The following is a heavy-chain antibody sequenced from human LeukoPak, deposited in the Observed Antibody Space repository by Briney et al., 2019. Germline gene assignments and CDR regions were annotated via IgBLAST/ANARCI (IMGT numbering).Heavy chain of an antibody. CDR3: ATLDYNYYYYGMDV. Sequence: SETLSLTCTVSGGSISSYYWSWIRQPAGKGLEWIGRIYTSGSTNYNPSLKSRVTISVDTSKNQFSLKLSSVTAADTAVYYCATLDYNYYYYGMDVWDQGTTVTVSS. V-gene: IGHV4-4*07. CDR1: GGSISSYY. D-gene: IGHD4-11*01. J-gene: IGHJ6*02. CDR2: IYTSGST.